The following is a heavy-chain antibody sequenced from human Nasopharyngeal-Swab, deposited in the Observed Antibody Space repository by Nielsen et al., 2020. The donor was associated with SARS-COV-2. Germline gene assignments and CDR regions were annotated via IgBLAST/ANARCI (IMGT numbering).Heavy chain of an antibody. D-gene: IGHD2-15*01. CDR3: ASLRADTPDFAY. J-gene: IGHJ4*02. Sequence: GESLKISCVASRFTFCMWPMHWVRPAPGKGLEWVTVISSDGSDKQYVDSVKGRFTISRDNSKNTLYLQVKSLRADDTGVYYCASLRADTPDFAYWGQGTLVTVSS. CDR1: RFTFCMWP. CDR2: ISSDGSDK. V-gene: IGHV3-30*03.